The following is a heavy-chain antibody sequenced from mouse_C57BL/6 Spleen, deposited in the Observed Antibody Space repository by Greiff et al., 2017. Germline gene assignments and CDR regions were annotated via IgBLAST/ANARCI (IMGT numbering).Heavy chain of an antibody. CDR3: ARLGTTVVAPFDY. D-gene: IGHD1-1*01. V-gene: IGHV1-64*01. Sequence: QVQLQQPGAELVKPGASVKLSCKASGYTFTSYWMHWVKQRPGQGLEWIGMIHPNSGSTNYNEKFKSKATLTVDKSSSTAYMQLSSLTSEDSAVXYCARLGTTVVAPFDYWGQGTTLTVSS. CDR2: IHPNSGST. CDR1: GYTFTSYW. J-gene: IGHJ2*01.